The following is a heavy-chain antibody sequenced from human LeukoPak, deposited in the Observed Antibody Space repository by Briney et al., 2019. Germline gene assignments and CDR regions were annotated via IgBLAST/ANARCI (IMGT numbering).Heavy chain of an antibody. J-gene: IGHJ5*02. CDR3: ARDQSTVPFDP. Sequence: ASVKVSCKASGYTFTGYYMHWVRQAPGQGLEWMGRINPNSGGTNFAQKFQGRVTMTRDTSISTAYMELSRLRSDDTAVYYRARDQSTVPFDPWGQGTLVTVSS. CDR1: GYTFTGYY. V-gene: IGHV1-2*06. CDR2: INPNSGGT. D-gene: IGHD4-11*01.